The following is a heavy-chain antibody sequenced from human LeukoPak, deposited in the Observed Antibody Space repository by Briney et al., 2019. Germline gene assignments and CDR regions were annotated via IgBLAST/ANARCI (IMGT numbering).Heavy chain of an antibody. Sequence: PGGSLRLYCEASGFSFSDYGMHWVRQGPGKGLEWVAFVVYDGSVKVYADSVKGRFTVSRDNSKNTMYLQMNSLRTEDTALYYCAKDQAGGWGQGTLVTVSP. V-gene: IGHV3-30*02. J-gene: IGHJ4*02. D-gene: IGHD6-19*01. CDR3: AKDQAGG. CDR2: VVYDGSVK. CDR1: GFSFSDYG.